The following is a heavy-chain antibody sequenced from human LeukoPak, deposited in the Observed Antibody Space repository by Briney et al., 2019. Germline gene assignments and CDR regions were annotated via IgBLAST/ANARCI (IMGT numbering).Heavy chain of an antibody. Sequence: SETLSLTCTVSGDSISSNNYYWGWIRQPPGKGLEWIGSIYYRGTTYYNPSLKSRVTIPSDTSKKQFSLKLSSVTAADTAVYYCARESITGIDYWGQGTLVTVSS. J-gene: IGHJ4*02. D-gene: IGHD1-20*01. CDR3: ARESITGIDY. CDR1: GDSISSNNYY. CDR2: IYYRGTT. V-gene: IGHV4-39*07.